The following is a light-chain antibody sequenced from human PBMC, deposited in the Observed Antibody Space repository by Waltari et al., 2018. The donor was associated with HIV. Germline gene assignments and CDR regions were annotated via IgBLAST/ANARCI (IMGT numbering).Light chain of an antibody. CDR2: EDS. CDR3: YSTDSSGNHVV. Sequence: SYELTQPPSVSVSPGQTARITCSGDALPKKSAYWYQQKSGQAPVLVIYEDSKRPSGIPERFSGSSSWTMATLTISGAQVEDEADYYCYSTDSSGNHVVFGGGTKLTVL. CDR1: ALPKKS. V-gene: IGLV3-10*01. J-gene: IGLJ2*01.